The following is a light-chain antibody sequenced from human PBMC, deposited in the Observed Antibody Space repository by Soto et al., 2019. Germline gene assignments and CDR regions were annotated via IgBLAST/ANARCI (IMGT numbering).Light chain of an antibody. CDR1: EIITNR. V-gene: IGKV1-5*01. CDR2: DAS. J-gene: IGKJ5*01. Sequence: IQGTQSPSTLSASLGSRVPITCRVSEIITNRLAWYQQKPGKAPKVLIYDASNLESGVPSRFSGFRSGTEFTLTISSLQPEDIATYYCQQYDNLITFGQGTRLEIK. CDR3: QQYDNLIT.